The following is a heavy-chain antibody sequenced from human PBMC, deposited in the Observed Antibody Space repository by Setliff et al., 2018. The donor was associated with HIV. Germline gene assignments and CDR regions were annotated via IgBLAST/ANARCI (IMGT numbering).Heavy chain of an antibody. CDR2: INPNSGGT. CDR3: ARGMDDSSGYYYGYYDYYMDV. J-gene: IGHJ6*03. V-gene: IGHV1-2*02. CDR1: RYTFTGYY. D-gene: IGHD3-22*01. Sequence: WASVKVSCKASRYTFTGYYMHWVRQAPGQGLEWMGWINPNSGGTNYAQKFQGRVTMTRDTSISTAYMELSRLRSDDTAVYYCARGMDDSSGYYYGYYDYYMDVWGKGTTVTVSS.